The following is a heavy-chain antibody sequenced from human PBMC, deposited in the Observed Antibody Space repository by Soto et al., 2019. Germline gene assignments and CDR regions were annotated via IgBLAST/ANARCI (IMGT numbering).Heavy chain of an antibody. Sequence: ESGGGLVKPGGSLRLSCAASGFMFSDYYMSWIRQAPGKGLEWVSYISSGGSTKYYADSVKGRFTISRDNAKNSLSLQMSSLRAEDTAIYYCARGGGGFYDYVWGSYFQGAFDVWGQGTMVTVSS. CDR1: GFMFSDYY. CDR3: ARGGGGFYDYVWGSYFQGAFDV. J-gene: IGHJ3*01. D-gene: IGHD3-16*01. CDR2: ISSGGSTK. V-gene: IGHV3-11*01.